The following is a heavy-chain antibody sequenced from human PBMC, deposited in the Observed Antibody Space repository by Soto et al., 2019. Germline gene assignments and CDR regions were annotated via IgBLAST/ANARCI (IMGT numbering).Heavy chain of an antibody. CDR1: GYSFAGYW. V-gene: IGHV5-10-1*01. CDR3: ARQIYDSDTGPNFQYYFDS. Sequence: PGESLKISCKGSGYSFAGYWITGVRQKPGKGLEWMGRIDPSDSQTYYSPSFRGHVTISVTKSITTVFLQWNSLRASDTAMYYCARQIYDSDTGPNFQYYFDSWGQGTPVTVSS. CDR2: IDPSDSQT. J-gene: IGHJ4*02. D-gene: IGHD3-22*01.